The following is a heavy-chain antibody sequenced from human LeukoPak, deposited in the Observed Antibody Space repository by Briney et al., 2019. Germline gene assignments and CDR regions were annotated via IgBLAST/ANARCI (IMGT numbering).Heavy chain of an antibody. Sequence: PSETLSLTCAVSGGSISSNSYYWGWIRQPPGKGLEWIGSIYYSGSTYYNPSLKSRVTISVDTSKNQFSLKLSSVTAADTAVYYCASSYSSSWYFDYWGQGTLVTVSS. CDR1: GGSISSNSYY. CDR3: ASSYSSSWYFDY. J-gene: IGHJ4*02. D-gene: IGHD6-13*01. CDR2: IYYSGST. V-gene: IGHV4-39*07.